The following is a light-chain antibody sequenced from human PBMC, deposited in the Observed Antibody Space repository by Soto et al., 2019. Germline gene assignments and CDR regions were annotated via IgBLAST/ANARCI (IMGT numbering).Light chain of an antibody. Sequence: QSVLTQPASVSGSPGQSITISCTGTSSAVGGFNSVSWYQLRPGTAPKLILYDVVDRPSGVSYRFSGSKSGNTASLTISGLQAADEADYFCSSYTSTMPNVFGSGTKVTVL. CDR2: DVV. J-gene: IGLJ1*01. CDR3: SSYTSTMPNV. V-gene: IGLV2-14*03. CDR1: SSAVGGFNS.